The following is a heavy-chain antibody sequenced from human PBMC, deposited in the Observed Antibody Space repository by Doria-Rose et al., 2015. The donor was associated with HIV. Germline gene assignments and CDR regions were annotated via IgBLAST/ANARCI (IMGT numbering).Heavy chain of an antibody. V-gene: IGHV4-61*02. CDR3: ARTANWNDGRVDS. Sequence: TVSGGSIGRGSYYWSWIRQPAGKGLEWIGRTYIRGSTDYNPSLQSRVTISVDTSKNQFSLEVNSVTAADTAVYYCARTANWNDGRVDSWGQGTSVIVSS. CDR2: TYIRGST. D-gene: IGHD1-20*01. CDR1: GGSIGRGSYY. J-gene: IGHJ4*02.